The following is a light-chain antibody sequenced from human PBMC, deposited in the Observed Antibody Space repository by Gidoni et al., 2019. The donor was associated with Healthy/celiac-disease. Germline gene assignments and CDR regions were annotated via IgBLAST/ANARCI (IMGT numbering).Light chain of an antibody. Sequence: EIVLTQSPGTLSLSPGERATLSCRARQSVSSSYLAWYQQKPGQAPRPLIYGASSRATGIPDRFSGSGSGTDFTLTISRLEPEDFAVYYCQQYGSSPGTFGQXTKVEIK. CDR1: QSVSSSY. J-gene: IGKJ1*01. CDR2: GAS. CDR3: QQYGSSPGT. V-gene: IGKV3-20*01.